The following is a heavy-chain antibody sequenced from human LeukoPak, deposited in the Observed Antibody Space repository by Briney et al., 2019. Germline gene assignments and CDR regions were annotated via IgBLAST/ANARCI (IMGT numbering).Heavy chain of an antibody. Sequence: PGGSLRLSCAASGFTFSSYSMNWVRQAPGKGLEWVSSISSSSSYIYYADSVKGRFTISRDNAKNSLYLQMNSLRAEDTAVYYCARDLHPNYDILTGYSHDAFDIWGQGTMVTVSS. CDR2: ISSSSSYI. J-gene: IGHJ3*02. CDR1: GFTFSSYS. CDR3: ARDLHPNYDILTGYSHDAFDI. V-gene: IGHV3-21*01. D-gene: IGHD3-9*01.